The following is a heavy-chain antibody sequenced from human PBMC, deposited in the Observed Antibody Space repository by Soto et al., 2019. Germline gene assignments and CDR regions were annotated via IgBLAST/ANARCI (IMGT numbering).Heavy chain of an antibody. CDR1: GYTFTSYA. J-gene: IGHJ6*03. D-gene: IGHD3-3*01. Sequence: ASVKVSCKASGYTFTSYAMHWVRQAPGQRLEWMGWINAGNGNTKYSQKFQGRVTITRDTSASTAYMELSSLRSEDTAVYYCARDLQRITIFGVVIAPQKHYYYMDGWGKGTTVTVSS. V-gene: IGHV1-3*01. CDR2: INAGNGNT. CDR3: ARDLQRITIFGVVIAPQKHYYYMDG.